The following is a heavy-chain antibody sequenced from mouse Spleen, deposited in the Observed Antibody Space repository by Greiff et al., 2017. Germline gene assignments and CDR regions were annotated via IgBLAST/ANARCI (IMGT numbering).Heavy chain of an antibody. CDR1: GYTFTSYW. V-gene: IGHV1-52*01. J-gene: IGHJ3*01. CDR2: IDPSDSET. CDR3: AFYYRYWFAY. D-gene: IGHD2-14*01. Sequence: QVQLQQPGAELVKPGSSVKLSCKASGYTFTSYWMHWVKQRPIQGLEWIGNIDPSDSETHYNQKFKDKATLTVDKSSSTAYMQLSSLTSEDSAIYFCAFYYRYWFAYWGQGTLVTVSA.